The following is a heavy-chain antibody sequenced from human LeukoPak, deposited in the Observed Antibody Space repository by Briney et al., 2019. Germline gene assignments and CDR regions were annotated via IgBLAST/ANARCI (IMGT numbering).Heavy chain of an antibody. D-gene: IGHD3-3*01. CDR1: GGSFSGYY. V-gene: IGHV4-34*01. CDR3: ARGLRSTRGYYPYYYYYMDV. CDR2: INHSGST. J-gene: IGHJ6*03. Sequence: PSETLSLTCAVYGGSFSGYYWSWIRQPPGKGLEWIGEINHSGSTNYNPSLKSRVTISVDTSKNQFSLKLSSVTAADTAVYYCARGLRSTRGYYPYYYYYMDVWGKGTTVTVSS.